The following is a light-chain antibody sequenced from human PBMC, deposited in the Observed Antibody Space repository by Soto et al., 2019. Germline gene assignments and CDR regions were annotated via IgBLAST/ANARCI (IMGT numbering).Light chain of an antibody. CDR1: SSDVGNYNL. CDR2: EGS. V-gene: IGLV2-23*01. CDR3: CSYAGDRDLI. J-gene: IGLJ2*01. Sequence: QSALTQPAAVSGSPGQSITISCTGTSSDVGNYNLVSWYQQHPGKAPKLMIYEGSQRPSGVSDRFSGSKSGNTASLTISGLQAEDEADYYCCSYAGDRDLIFGGGTKVTVL.